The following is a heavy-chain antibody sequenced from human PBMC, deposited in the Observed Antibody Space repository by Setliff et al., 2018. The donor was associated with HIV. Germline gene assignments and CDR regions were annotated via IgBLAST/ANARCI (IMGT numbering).Heavy chain of an antibody. J-gene: IGHJ5*02. CDR2: IIHSGSI. CDR1: GGSFNDYY. Sequence: PSETLSLTCAVYGGSFNDYYWSWIRQPPGKGLEWIGEIIHSGSINYNPSLKSRVTISIDRSKNQFSLKLNSVTAADTAVYYCARGQALLWFGETWGQGTLVTVSS. CDR3: ARGQALLWFGET. V-gene: IGHV4-34*01. D-gene: IGHD3-10*01.